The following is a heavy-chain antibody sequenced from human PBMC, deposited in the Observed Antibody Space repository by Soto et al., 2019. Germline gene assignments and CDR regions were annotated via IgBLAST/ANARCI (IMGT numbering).Heavy chain of an antibody. V-gene: IGHV3-11*06. CDR2: ISSGSSYT. D-gene: IGHD6-13*01. J-gene: IGHJ5*02. CDR1: GFTFSDYY. CDR3: ARKYSSSQRNNWFDP. Sequence: GGSLRLSCAASGFTFSDYYMSWIRQAPGKGLGWVSYISSGSSYTNYADSVKGRFTISRDNAKNSLYLQMNSLRAEDSAVYYCARKYSSSQRNNWFDPWGQGTLVTVSS.